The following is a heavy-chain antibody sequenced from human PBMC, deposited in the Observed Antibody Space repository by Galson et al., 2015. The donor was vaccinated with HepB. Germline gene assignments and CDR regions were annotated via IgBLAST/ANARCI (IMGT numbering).Heavy chain of an antibody. CDR2: IDWDDDK. J-gene: IGHJ4*02. D-gene: IGHD6-13*01. CDR1: GFSLSSSGMC. Sequence: PALVKPTQTLTLTCTFSGFSLSSSGMCVYWIRQPPGKALEWLARIDWDDDKYYTPSLKTRLSISKDTSKNQVVLTMTNMDPVDTATYYCARAQAWFGSNWYFDSWGQGTLVTVSS. V-gene: IGHV2-70*11. CDR3: ARAQAWFGSNWYFDS.